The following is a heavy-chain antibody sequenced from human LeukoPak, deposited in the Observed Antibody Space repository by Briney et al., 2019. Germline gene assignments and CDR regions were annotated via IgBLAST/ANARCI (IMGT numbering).Heavy chain of an antibody. CDR1: GGSISSYY. CDR2: IYYSGST. Sequence: SETPSLTCTVSGGSISSYYRSWIRQPPGKGLEWIGYIYYSGSTNYNPSLKSRVTILVDTSKNQFSLKLSSVTAADTAVYYCARANSGYRSFDYWGQGTLVTVSS. J-gene: IGHJ4*02. V-gene: IGHV4-59*01. D-gene: IGHD5-12*01. CDR3: ARANSGYRSFDY.